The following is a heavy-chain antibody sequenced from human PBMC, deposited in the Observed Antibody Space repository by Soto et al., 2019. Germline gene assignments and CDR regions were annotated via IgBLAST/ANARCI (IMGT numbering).Heavy chain of an antibody. J-gene: IGHJ6*02. CDR1: GGSISSYY. D-gene: IGHD3-16*01. V-gene: IGHV4-59*01. CDR2: IYYSGST. Sequence: SESLSLTCTVSGGSISSYYWSWIRQPPGKGLEWIGYIYYSGSTNYNPSLKSRVTISVDTSKNQFSLKLSSVTAADTAVYYCARDPFGGYDPLMGVWGQGTTVTVSS. CDR3: ARDPFGGYDPLMGV.